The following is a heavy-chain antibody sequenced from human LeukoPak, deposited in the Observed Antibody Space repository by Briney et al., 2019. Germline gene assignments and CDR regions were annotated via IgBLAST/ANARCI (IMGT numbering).Heavy chain of an antibody. V-gene: IGHV3-30-3*01. Sequence: GGSLRLSCAASGFTFSSYWMNWARQAPGKGLEWVAVISYDGSNKYYADSVKGRFTISRDNSKNTLYLQMNSLRAEDTAVYYCARETIYCSGGSCYVYFDYWGQGTLVTVSS. CDR2: ISYDGSNK. J-gene: IGHJ4*02. CDR3: ARETIYCSGGSCYVYFDY. CDR1: GFTFSSYW. D-gene: IGHD2-15*01.